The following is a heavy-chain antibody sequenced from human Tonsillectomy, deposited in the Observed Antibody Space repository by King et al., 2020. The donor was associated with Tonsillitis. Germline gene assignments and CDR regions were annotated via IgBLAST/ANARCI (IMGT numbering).Heavy chain of an antibody. CDR1: GFTFSSYG. Sequence: VQLVESGGGVVQPGRSLRLSCAASGFTFSSYGMHWVRQAPGKGLEWVAVISYDGTNKYYADSVKGRFTISRDNSKNTLYLQMNSLRPEDTAVYYCAKVHDCGSGSYFNYYYGMDVWGQGTTVTVSS. V-gene: IGHV3-30*18. J-gene: IGHJ6*02. D-gene: IGHD3-10*01. CDR3: AKVHDCGSGSYFNYYYGMDV. CDR2: ISYDGTNK.